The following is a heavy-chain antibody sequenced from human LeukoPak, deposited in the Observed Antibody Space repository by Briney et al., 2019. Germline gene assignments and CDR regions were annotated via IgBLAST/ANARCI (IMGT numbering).Heavy chain of an antibody. D-gene: IGHD2-2*01. V-gene: IGHV3-30*18. CDR1: GFTFSSYG. Sequence: PGRSLRLSCAASGFTFSSYGMHWVRQAPGKGLEWVAVISYDGSNKYYADSVKGRFTISRDNSKNTLYLQMNSLRAEDTAVYYCAKSSDGSTSFDQWGQGTLVTVSS. J-gene: IGHJ4*02. CDR3: AKSSDGSTSFDQ. CDR2: ISYDGSNK.